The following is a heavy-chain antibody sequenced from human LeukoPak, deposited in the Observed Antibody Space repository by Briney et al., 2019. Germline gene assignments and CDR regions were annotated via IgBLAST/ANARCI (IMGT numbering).Heavy chain of an antibody. D-gene: IGHD3-22*01. Sequence: GGSLRLSCAASGFTFSSYGMSWVRQAPGKGLEWVSAISGSGGSTYYAASVKGRFTISRANSKNTLYLQMNSLRAEDTAVYSCAKDHDSRGYYYLIVFDYWGQGTLVTVSS. CDR3: AKDHDSRGYYYLIVFDY. J-gene: IGHJ4*02. CDR2: ISGSGGST. V-gene: IGHV3-23*01. CDR1: GFTFSSYG.